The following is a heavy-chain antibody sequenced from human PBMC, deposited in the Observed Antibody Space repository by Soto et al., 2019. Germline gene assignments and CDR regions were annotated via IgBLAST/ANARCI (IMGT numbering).Heavy chain of an antibody. J-gene: IGHJ4*02. D-gene: IGHD2-2*01. V-gene: IGHV3-23*01. CDR3: ANDIVVVPAAETGQYYFDY. CDR2: ISGSGGST. Sequence: GGSLRLSCAASGFTFSSYAMSWVRQAPGKGLEWVSAISGSGGSTYYADSVKGRFTISRDNSKNTLYLQMNSLRAEDTAVYYCANDIVVVPAAETGQYYFDYWGQGTLVTVSS. CDR1: GFTFSSYA.